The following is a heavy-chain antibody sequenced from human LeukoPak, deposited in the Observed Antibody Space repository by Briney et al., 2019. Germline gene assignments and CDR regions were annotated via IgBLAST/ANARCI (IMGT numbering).Heavy chain of an antibody. D-gene: IGHD3-9*01. Sequence: GASVKVSCKASGYTFNTYDMTWVRQASGQGLEWMGWMNPDSGDTGYAQEFQGRVTMTRNTAINTAYMELSSLGSEDTAIYYCARGLGDYNTDWFPVSGYWGQGTLVTVSS. V-gene: IGHV1-8*01. J-gene: IGHJ4*02. CDR1: GYTFNTYD. CDR3: ARGLGDYNTDWFPVSGY. CDR2: MNPDSGDT.